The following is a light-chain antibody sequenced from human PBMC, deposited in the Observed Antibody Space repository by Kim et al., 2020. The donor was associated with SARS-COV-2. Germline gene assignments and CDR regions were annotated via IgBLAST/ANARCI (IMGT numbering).Light chain of an antibody. Sequence: EIVLTQSPGTLSLSPGERATLSCRGSQSVSSRYLAWYQQKPGQSPRLVIYGASSRATGIPDRFSGSGSGTDFTLTISRLEPEDFAVYYCQQYGSSPLTFGGGTKVEI. CDR2: GAS. J-gene: IGKJ4*01. V-gene: IGKV3-20*01. CDR1: QSVSSRY. CDR3: QQYGSSPLT.